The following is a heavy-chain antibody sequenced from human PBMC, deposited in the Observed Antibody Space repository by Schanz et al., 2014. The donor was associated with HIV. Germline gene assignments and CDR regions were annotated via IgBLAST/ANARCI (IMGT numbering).Heavy chain of an antibody. CDR1: GFSVSGYY. CDR3: ANTEYPYSSSSDYYYGMDV. Sequence: VQLVETGGGLIQPGGSLRISCAASGFSVSGYYMDWVRQAPGKGLEWVAVIWYDGSNKYYADSVKGRFTISKDNSKNTLYLQMNSLRAQDTAVYYCANTEYPYSSSSDYYYGMDVWGQGTTVTVSS. V-gene: IGHV3-33*08. J-gene: IGHJ6*02. CDR2: IWYDGSNK. D-gene: IGHD6-6*01.